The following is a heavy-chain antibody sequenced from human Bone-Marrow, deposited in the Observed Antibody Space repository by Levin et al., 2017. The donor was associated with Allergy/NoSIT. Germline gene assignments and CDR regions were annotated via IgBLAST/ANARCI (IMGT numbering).Heavy chain of an antibody. J-gene: IGHJ4*02. Sequence: SQTLSLTCAVSGQSISIGYYGGWIRQPPGKGLEWIGSIYHTGATYYMPSLKSRITVSVDMSKNQISLKLRSVTAADTAVYYCARDFGDYKLYFEYWDQGTLVTVSS. D-gene: IGHD4-17*01. CDR3: ARDFGDYKLYFEY. V-gene: IGHV4-38-2*02. CDR2: IYHTGAT. CDR1: GQSISIGYY.